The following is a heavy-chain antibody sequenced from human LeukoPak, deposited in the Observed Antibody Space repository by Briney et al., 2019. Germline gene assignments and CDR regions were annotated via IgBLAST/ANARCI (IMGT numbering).Heavy chain of an antibody. D-gene: IGHD2-15*01. CDR3: ARLGCSGGSCSNLDY. Sequence: SETLSLTCTVSGGSISSSSYYWGWIRQPPGKGLEWIGSIYYSGSTYYNPSLKSRVTISVDTSKNQFSLKLSSVTAADTAVHYCARLGCSGGSCSNLDYWGQGTLVTVSS. J-gene: IGHJ4*02. V-gene: IGHV4-39*01. CDR2: IYYSGST. CDR1: GGSISSSSYY.